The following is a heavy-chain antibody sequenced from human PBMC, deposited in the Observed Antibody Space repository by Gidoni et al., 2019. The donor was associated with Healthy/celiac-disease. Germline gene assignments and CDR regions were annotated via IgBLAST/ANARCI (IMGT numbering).Heavy chain of an antibody. CDR3: ARGNSSSWPFDY. CDR2: IYYSGST. CDR1: GGSISSYY. Sequence: QVQLQESGPGLVKPSEPLSLTCTVSGGSISSYYWRWIRQPPGKGLEWIGYIYYSGSTNYTPSLKSRVTISVDTSKNQFYLKLSSVTAADTAVYYCARGNSSSWPFDYWGQGTLVTVSS. V-gene: IGHV4-59*01. J-gene: IGHJ4*02. D-gene: IGHD6-13*01.